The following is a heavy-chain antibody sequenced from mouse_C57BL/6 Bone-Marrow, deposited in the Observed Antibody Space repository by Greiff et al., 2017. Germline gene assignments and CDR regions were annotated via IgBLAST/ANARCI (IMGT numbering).Heavy chain of an antibody. J-gene: IGHJ2*01. CDR3: ARVALVIVLPYYFDY. CDR2: ISDGGSYT. CDR1: GFTFSSYA. D-gene: IGHD1-1*01. V-gene: IGHV5-4*03. Sequence: EVKLVESGGGLVKPGGSLKLSCAASGFTFSSYAMSWVRQTPEKRLEWVATISDGGSYTYYPDNVKGRCTISRDNAKNNLYLQMRHLKSEDTAMYYCARVALVIVLPYYFDYWGQGTTLTVSS.